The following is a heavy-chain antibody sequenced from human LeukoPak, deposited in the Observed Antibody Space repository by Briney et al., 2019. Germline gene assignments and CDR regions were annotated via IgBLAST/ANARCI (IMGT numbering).Heavy chain of an antibody. CDR1: GYTFTSYG. J-gene: IGHJ4*02. Sequence: GASVKVSCKASGYTFTSYGISWVRQAPGQGLEWMGRIIPILGIANYAQKFQGRVTITADKSTSTAYMELSGLRSEDTAVYYCARDAGYDSSGYYQNWGQGTLVTVSS. CDR2: IIPILGIA. CDR3: ARDAGYDSSGYYQN. V-gene: IGHV1-69*04. D-gene: IGHD3-22*01.